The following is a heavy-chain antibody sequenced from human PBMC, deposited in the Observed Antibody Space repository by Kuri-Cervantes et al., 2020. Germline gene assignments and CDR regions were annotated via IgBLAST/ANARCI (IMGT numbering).Heavy chain of an antibody. CDR3: AKGDNAVYYYYMDV. V-gene: IGHV3-9*01. J-gene: IGHJ6*03. D-gene: IGHD2-8*01. CDR1: GFTFNSYA. Sequence: SLKISCAASGFTFNSYAMTWVRQAPGKGLEWVSGISWNSGSIGYADSVKGRFTISRDNAKNSLYLQMNSLRAEDTALYYCAKGDNAVYYYYMDVWGKGTTVTVSS. CDR2: ISWNSGSI.